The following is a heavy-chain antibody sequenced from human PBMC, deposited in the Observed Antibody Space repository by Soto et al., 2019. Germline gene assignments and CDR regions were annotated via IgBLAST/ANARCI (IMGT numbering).Heavy chain of an antibody. Sequence: PGVSLRLSCAAPSFTFNNYAMSWVRQAPGMGLEWVSSIAGGGGSTYYADSVRGRFTISRDNSKNLLFLQMNSLRAEDTAVYYCAKGEVYGDYFQYYFDYWGQGTLVTVSS. D-gene: IGHD4-17*01. J-gene: IGHJ4*02. CDR2: IAGGGGST. CDR3: AKGEVYGDYFQYYFDY. CDR1: SFTFNNYA. V-gene: IGHV3-23*01.